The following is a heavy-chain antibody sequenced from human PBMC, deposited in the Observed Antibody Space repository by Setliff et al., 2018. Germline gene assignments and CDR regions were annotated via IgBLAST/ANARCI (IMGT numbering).Heavy chain of an antibody. D-gene: IGHD2-8*01. CDR2: VSFFGSA. CDR1: GVSFSSTTFY. J-gene: IGHJ4*02. CDR3: ARDPGVHSGTWCLDS. V-gene: IGHV4-39*07. Sequence: ETLSLTCNVSGVSFSSTTFYWAWIRQSPGKGLAWIGSVSFFGSAYYNPSLQSRGAISLDTSRNQFSLELSSVTAADTAVYYCARDPGVHSGTWCLDSWGQGTQVTVSS.